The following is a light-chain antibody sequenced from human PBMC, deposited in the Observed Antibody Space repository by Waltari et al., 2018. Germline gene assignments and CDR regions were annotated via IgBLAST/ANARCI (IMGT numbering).Light chain of an antibody. Sequence: DIQMTQSPSTLSASVGDRVTITCRASQRNSSWLAWYQQKPGKAPKLLIYKASGLESGVPSRFSGSGSGTEFTLTISSLQPDDFATYYGQQYNSYLFTFGPGTKVDIK. CDR2: KAS. CDR3: QQYNSYLFT. V-gene: IGKV1-5*03. J-gene: IGKJ3*01. CDR1: QRNSSW.